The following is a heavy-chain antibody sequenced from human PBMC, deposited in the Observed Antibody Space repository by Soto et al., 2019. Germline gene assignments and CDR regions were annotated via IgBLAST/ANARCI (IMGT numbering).Heavy chain of an antibody. CDR3: AKDQIAAAGTSYYYGMDV. Sequence: GSLRLSWAASGFHFSNYSMSLVLQAPGKGLEWVSAISGSGGSTYYADSVKGRFTISRDNSKNTLYLQMNSLRAEDTAVYYCAKDQIAAAGTSYYYGMDVWGQGTTVTVSS. J-gene: IGHJ6*02. V-gene: IGHV3-23*01. CDR1: GFHFSNYS. D-gene: IGHD6-13*01. CDR2: ISGSGGST.